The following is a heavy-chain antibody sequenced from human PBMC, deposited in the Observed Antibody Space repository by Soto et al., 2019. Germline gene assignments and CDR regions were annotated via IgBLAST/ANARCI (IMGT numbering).Heavy chain of an antibody. CDR3: ARVATYYDILTGYHATNWFDP. D-gene: IGHD3-9*01. Sequence: ETLSLTCTVSGGSISSSSYYWGWIRQPPGKGLEWIGSIYYSGSTYYNPSLKSRVTISVDTSKNQFSLKLSSVTAADTAVYYCARVATYYDILTGYHATNWFDPWGQGTLVTVSS. CDR1: GGSISSSSYY. V-gene: IGHV4-39*01. CDR2: IYYSGST. J-gene: IGHJ5*02.